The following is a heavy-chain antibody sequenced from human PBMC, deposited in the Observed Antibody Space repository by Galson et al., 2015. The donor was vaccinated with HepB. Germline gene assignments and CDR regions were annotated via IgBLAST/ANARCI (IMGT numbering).Heavy chain of an antibody. CDR3: AKGGGYCSSTSCYPDTRFDWYFDL. V-gene: IGHV3-23*01. J-gene: IGHJ2*01. CDR1: GFTFSSYA. D-gene: IGHD2-2*03. Sequence: SLRLSCAASGFTFSSYAMSWVRQAPGKGLEWVSAISGSGGSTYYADSVKGRFTISRDNSKNTLYLQMNSLRVEDTAVYYCAKGGGYCSSTSCYPDTRFDWYFDLWGRGTLVTVSS. CDR2: ISGSGGST.